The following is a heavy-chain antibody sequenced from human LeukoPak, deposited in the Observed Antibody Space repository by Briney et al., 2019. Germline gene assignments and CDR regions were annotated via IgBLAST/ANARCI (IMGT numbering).Heavy chain of an antibody. CDR2: VYSSGST. V-gene: IGHV4-39*01. J-gene: IGHJ4*02. D-gene: IGHD6-19*01. CDR1: GGSIRSINSY. Sequence: SETLSLTCTVSGGSIRSINSYWGWIRQPPEKGLEWIGSVYSSGSTYYYPSLRSRVTMFVDTSKNQFSLKLSSVTAADTAMYYCARSSGWYEGIDCWGQGTLVTVSS. CDR3: ARSSGWYEGIDC.